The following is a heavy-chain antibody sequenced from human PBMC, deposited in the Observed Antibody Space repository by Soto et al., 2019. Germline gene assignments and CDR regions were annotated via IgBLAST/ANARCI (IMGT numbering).Heavy chain of an antibody. CDR1: GFIFNSYA. D-gene: IGHD2-15*01. CDR2: ISDSDGTT. Sequence: GGSLRLSCAASGFIFNSYAVSWVRQAPGKGLEWVSSISDSDGTTDYADSVKGRFTISRDNSKNTLYLEMNSLRAEDTAVYYCANAPWSAGRFDYWGQGIPVTAPQ. J-gene: IGHJ4*02. CDR3: ANAPWSAGRFDY. V-gene: IGHV3-23*01.